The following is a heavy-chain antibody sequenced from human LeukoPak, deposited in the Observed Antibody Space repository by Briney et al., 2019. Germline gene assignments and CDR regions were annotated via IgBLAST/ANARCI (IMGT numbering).Heavy chain of an antibody. Sequence: VASVKVSCKVSGYTLTELSMHWVRQAPGKGLEWMGGFDPEDGETIYAQKLQGRVTMTTDTSTSTAYMELRSLRSDDTAVYYCARVVSPAAANAFDIWGQGTMVTVSS. J-gene: IGHJ3*02. CDR1: GYTLTELS. CDR2: FDPEDGET. D-gene: IGHD6-13*01. CDR3: ARVVSPAAANAFDI. V-gene: IGHV1-24*01.